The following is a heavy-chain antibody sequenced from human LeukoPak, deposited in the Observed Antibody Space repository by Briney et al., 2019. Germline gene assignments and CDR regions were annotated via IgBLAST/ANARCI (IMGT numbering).Heavy chain of an antibody. J-gene: IGHJ4*02. CDR2: ISGSGGGT. CDR1: GFTFSSYA. Sequence: GGSLRLSCAASGFTFSSYAMSWVRRAPGKGLEWVSGISGSGGGTYYADSVKGRFAISRDNSKNTLSLQMNSLRAEDTAVYYCAKDGYCSSTNCYPAPYWGQGTLVTVSS. CDR3: AKDGYCSSTNCYPAPY. D-gene: IGHD2-2*01. V-gene: IGHV3-23*01.